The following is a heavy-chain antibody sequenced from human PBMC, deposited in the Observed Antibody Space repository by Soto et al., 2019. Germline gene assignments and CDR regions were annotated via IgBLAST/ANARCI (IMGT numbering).Heavy chain of an antibody. V-gene: IGHV3-7*01. CDR1: GFSISNYW. CDR3: VRAVGGYDSY. J-gene: IGHJ4*02. CDR2: IKQDGSEK. D-gene: IGHD5-12*01. Sequence: EVQLVESGGGLVQPGGSLRLSCAASGFSISNYWMSWVRQAPGKGLEWVANIKQDGSEKYYVDSVKGRFTISRDNAKKSLNLQMNSLRAEDTAVYYCVRAVGGYDSYWGQGTLVTVSS.